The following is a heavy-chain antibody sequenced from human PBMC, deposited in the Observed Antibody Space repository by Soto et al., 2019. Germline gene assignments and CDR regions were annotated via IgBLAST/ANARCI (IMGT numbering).Heavy chain of an antibody. Sequence: SQTLSLTCVIIGDSVSSNSAGRSWVRQSPSRGLEWLGRTYYRSKWYYEYAVSVRGRITINPDTSKNQYSLQLNSVTPEDTAVYFFARWEKYSGSIVYYWGQRTLVAFSS. J-gene: IGHJ4*01. CDR3: ARWEKYSGSIVYY. CDR2: TYYRSKWYY. D-gene: IGHD1-26*01. CDR1: GDSVSSNSAG. V-gene: IGHV6-1*01.